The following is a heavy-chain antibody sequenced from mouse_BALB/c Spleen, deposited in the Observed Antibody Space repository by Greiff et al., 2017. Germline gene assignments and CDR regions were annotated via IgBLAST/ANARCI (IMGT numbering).Heavy chain of an antibody. J-gene: IGHJ2*01. D-gene: IGHD2-10*02. CDR3: AGYEYLDY. CDR2: IFPGSGST. V-gene: IGHV1-9*01. CDR1: GYTFSSYW. Sequence: VQLQQSGAELMKPGASVKISCKATGYTFSSYWIEWVKQRPGHGLEWIGEIFPGSGSTNYNEKFKGKATFTADTSSNTAYMQLSSLTSEDSAVYSCAGYEYLDYWGQGTTLTVSS.